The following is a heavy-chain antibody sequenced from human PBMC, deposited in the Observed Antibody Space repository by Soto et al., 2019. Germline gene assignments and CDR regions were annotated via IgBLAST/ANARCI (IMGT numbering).Heavy chain of an antibody. Sequence: ASVKVSCKASGYTFTNYAIHWVRQAHGQRLEWMGWINSGNGNTEYSQKFQGRVTITRDTSATSAYMELSSLRSEDTAVYYCARGERYYYDSSGYFGFDYWGQGTLVTVSS. CDR3: ARGERYYYDSSGYFGFDY. J-gene: IGHJ4*02. V-gene: IGHV1-3*01. CDR2: INSGNGNT. D-gene: IGHD3-22*01. CDR1: GYTFTNYA.